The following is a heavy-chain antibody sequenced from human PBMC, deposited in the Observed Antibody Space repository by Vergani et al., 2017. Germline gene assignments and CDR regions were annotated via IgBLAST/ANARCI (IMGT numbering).Heavy chain of an antibody. V-gene: IGHV1-46*01. D-gene: IGHD5-18*01. Sequence: QVQLVQSGAEVKKPGASVKVSCKVSGYTLTELSMHWVRQAPGQGLEWMGIINPSGGSTSYAQKFQGRVTMTRDTSTSTVYMELSSLRSEDTAVYYCARDLNSYGRKYYYYYYMDVWGKGTTVTVSS. CDR1: GYTLTELS. J-gene: IGHJ6*03. CDR2: INPSGGST. CDR3: ARDLNSYGRKYYYYYYMDV.